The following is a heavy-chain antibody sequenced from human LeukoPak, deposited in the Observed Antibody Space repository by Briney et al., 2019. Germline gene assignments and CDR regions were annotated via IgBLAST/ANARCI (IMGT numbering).Heavy chain of an antibody. CDR3: ARSTAGFDY. CDR2: IKEDGSEK. J-gene: IGHJ4*02. Sequence: PGGSLRLSCAAPGFTFTSSWMAWVRQAPGKGLEWVANIKEDGSEKYYVDSVKGRFIISRDTAKTSLYLQMNSLRAEDTALYYXARSTAGFDYWGQGTLVTVSS. D-gene: IGHD1-1*01. V-gene: IGHV3-7*01. CDR1: GFTFTSSW.